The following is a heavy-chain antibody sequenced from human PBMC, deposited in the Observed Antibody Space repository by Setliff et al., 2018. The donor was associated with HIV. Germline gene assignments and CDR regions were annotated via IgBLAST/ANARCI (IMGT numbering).Heavy chain of an antibody. CDR2: IYHSGST. D-gene: IGHD3-22*01. Sequence: SETLSLTCTVSGYSISSGYYWGWIRQPPGKGLEWIGSIYHSGSTYYNPSLKSRVTISVDTSNNQFSLKLSSVTAADTAVFYCARLTTTYYYDSSAYYHPVWGQGTLVTVSS. CDR3: ARLTTTYYYDSSAYYHPV. V-gene: IGHV4-38-2*02. J-gene: IGHJ4*02. CDR1: GYSISSGYY.